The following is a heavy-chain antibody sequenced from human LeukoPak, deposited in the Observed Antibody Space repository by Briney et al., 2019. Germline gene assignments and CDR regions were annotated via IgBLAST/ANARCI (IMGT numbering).Heavy chain of an antibody. CDR2: IYPGDSDT. CDR3: ARPHYDILTGYYIVGAFDI. V-gene: IGHV5-51*01. J-gene: IGHJ3*02. D-gene: IGHD3-9*01. Sequence: GESLKISCKGSGYSFTSYWIGWVRQMPGKGLEWMGIIYPGDSDTRYSPSFQGQVTISANKSISTAYLQWSSLKASDTAMYYCARPHYDILTGYYIVGAFDIWGQGTMVTVSS. CDR1: GYSFTSYW.